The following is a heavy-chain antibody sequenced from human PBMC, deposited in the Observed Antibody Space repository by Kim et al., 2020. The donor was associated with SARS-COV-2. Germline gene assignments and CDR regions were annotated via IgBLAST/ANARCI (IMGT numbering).Heavy chain of an antibody. CDR3: ARLLRFLWDNYYYYYGMDV. V-gene: IGHV4-34*01. Sequence: SETLSLTCAVYGGSFSGYYWSWIRQPPGKGLEWIGEINHSGSTNYNPSLKSRVTISVDTSKNQFSLKLSSVTAADTAVYYCARLLRFLWDNYYYYYGMDVWGQGTTVTVSS. CDR2: INHSGST. J-gene: IGHJ6*02. CDR1: GGSFSGYY. D-gene: IGHD3-3*01.